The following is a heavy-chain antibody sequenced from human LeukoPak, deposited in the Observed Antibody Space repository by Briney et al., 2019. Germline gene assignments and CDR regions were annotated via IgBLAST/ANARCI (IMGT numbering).Heavy chain of an antibody. J-gene: IGHJ4*02. D-gene: IGHD5-18*01. CDR1: GFTFSSYA. CDR3: AKDHPAMVYYFDY. CDR2: TSGSGGST. Sequence: GGSLRLSCAASGFTFSSYAMSWVRQAPGKGLEWVSATSGSGGSTYYADSVKGRFTISRDNSKNTLYLQMNSLRAKDTAVYYCAKDHPAMVYYFDYWGQGTLVTVSS. V-gene: IGHV3-23*01.